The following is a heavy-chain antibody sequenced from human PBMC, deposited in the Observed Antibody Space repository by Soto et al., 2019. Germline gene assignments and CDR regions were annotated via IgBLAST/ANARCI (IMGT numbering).Heavy chain of an antibody. CDR3: ARVNYYDSSGHMGGLDY. CDR1: GGSISSGGYS. J-gene: IGHJ4*02. V-gene: IGHV4-30-2*01. D-gene: IGHD3-22*01. CDR2: IYHSGST. Sequence: QLQLQESGSGLVKPSQTLSLTCAVSGGSISSGGYSWSWIRQPPGKGLEWIGYIYHSGSTYYNPSLKSRVTIAVDRSKNQCSLKLSSVTAADTAVYYCARVNYYDSSGHMGGLDYWGQGTLVTVSS.